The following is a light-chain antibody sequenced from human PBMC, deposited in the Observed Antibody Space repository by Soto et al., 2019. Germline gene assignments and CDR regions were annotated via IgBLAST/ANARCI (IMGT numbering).Light chain of an antibody. CDR1: QSISRY. Sequence: DLQMTQSPSSLSASVGDRVTITCRASQSISRYLNWYQQKPGKAPKLLIYSASSLQSGVPSTFSGSGSGADFTLTISSLQPEDFATYYCQQTYSTPFTFGQGTRLDIK. CDR3: QQTYSTPFT. V-gene: IGKV1-39*01. J-gene: IGKJ5*01. CDR2: SAS.